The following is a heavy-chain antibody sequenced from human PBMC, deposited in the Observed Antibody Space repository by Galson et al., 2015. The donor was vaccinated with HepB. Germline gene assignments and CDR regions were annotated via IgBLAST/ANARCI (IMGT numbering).Heavy chain of an antibody. D-gene: IGHD3-22*01. CDR1: GGIFSNYP. CDR3: ARPTQEDGSGYYHDAFDV. J-gene: IGHJ3*01. V-gene: IGHV1-69*02. CDR2: IVPYLGIT. Sequence: SVKVSCKASGGIFSNYPIIWVRQAPRLGLEWVGRIVPYLGITNYAQNLQGRVTITADKFTSTAYMELSSLSFEDTAVYYCARPTQEDGSGYYHDAFDVWGQGTMVTVFS.